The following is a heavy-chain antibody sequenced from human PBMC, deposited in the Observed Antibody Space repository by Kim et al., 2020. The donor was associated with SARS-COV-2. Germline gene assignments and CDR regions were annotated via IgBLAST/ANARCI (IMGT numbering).Heavy chain of an antibody. CDR3: AAGGRTAMVLGY. J-gene: IGHJ4*02. V-gene: IGHV1-58*01. Sequence: NAQKFQERVTITRDMSTSTAYMELSSLRSEDTAVYYCAAGGRTAMVLGYWGQGTLVTVSS. D-gene: IGHD5-18*01.